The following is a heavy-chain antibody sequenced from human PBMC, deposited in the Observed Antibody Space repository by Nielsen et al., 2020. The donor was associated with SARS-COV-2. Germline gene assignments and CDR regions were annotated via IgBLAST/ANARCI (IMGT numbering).Heavy chain of an antibody. CDR3: TGSGYFYYFDY. Sequence: GESLKISCAASGFTFSDHYMDWVRQAPGKGLEWVSAISGSGGSTYYADSVKGRFTISRDNSKNTLYLQMNSLRAEDTAVYYCTGSGYFYYFDYWGQGTLVTVSS. CDR1: GFTFSDHY. D-gene: IGHD3-22*01. CDR2: ISGSGGST. J-gene: IGHJ4*02. V-gene: IGHV3-23*01.